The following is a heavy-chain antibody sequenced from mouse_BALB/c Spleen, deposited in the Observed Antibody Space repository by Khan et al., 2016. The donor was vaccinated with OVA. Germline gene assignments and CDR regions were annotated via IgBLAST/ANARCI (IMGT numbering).Heavy chain of an antibody. V-gene: IGHV1-87*01. D-gene: IGHD1-1*01. Sequence: QVQLKQSGAELARPGASVKLSCKASGYNFSSYWMQWVKQRPGQGLEWIGAIYPGDGDTRYTQTLKGKATLTADKSSSTAYLQLSNLATEDSAVYYCARGTTVEAMDYWGQGTSVTVSS. J-gene: IGHJ4*01. CDR3: ARGTTVEAMDY. CDR1: GYNFSSYW. CDR2: IYPGDGDT.